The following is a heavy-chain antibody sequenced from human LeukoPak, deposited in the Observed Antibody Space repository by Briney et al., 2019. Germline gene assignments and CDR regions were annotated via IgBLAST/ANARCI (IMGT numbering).Heavy chain of an antibody. CDR1: GYTFTSYG. V-gene: IGHV1-18*04. CDR2: ISAYNGNT. D-gene: IGHD2-2*01. CDR3: ARRYCSSTSCHVDY. J-gene: IGHJ4*02. Sequence: ASVKVSCKASGYTFTSYGISWVRQAPGQGLEWMGWISAYNGNTNYAQKLQGRVTMTTDTSTSTAYMELRSLRSDDTAVYYCARRYCSSTSCHVDYWGQGTLVIVSS.